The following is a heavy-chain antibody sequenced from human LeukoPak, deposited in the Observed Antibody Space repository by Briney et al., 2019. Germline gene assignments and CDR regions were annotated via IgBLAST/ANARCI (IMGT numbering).Heavy chain of an antibody. Sequence: GGSLRLSCAASGFTFSSYSMNWVRQAPGKGLEWVSSISSRSSYIYYADSVKGRFTISRDNAKNSVFLQMNSLRAEDTAVYYCALGYCSSTSCYIRPHYYFYYMDVWGKGTTVTVSS. D-gene: IGHD2-2*02. CDR3: ALGYCSSTSCYIRPHYYFYYMDV. V-gene: IGHV3-21*04. CDR1: GFTFSSYS. J-gene: IGHJ6*03. CDR2: ISSRSSYI.